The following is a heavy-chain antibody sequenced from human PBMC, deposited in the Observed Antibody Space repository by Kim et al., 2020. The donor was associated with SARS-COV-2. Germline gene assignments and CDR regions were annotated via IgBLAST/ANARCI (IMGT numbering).Heavy chain of an antibody. CDR1: GGTFSSYA. V-gene: IGHV1-69*04. Sequence: SVKVSCKASGGTFSSYAINWVRQAPGQGLEWVGRLIPILGLANYAKKFQGRVTITADKSTTTAYMELNSLTSDDTAVYYCARGVVPGTTYFYYYMDVWGKGTTVTVSS. CDR2: LIPILGLA. CDR3: ARGVVPGTTYFYYYMDV. J-gene: IGHJ6*03. D-gene: IGHD2-2*01.